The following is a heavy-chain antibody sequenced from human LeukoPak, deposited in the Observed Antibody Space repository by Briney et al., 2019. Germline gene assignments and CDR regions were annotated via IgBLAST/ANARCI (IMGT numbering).Heavy chain of an antibody. CDR3: ARYLGYYYGMDV. J-gene: IGHJ6*02. CDR2: IGTAGDT. CDR1: GFTFSSYD. D-gene: IGHD2-2*01. Sequence: GGPLRLSCAASGFTFSSYDMHWVRQATGKGLEWVSAIGTAGDTYYPGSVKGRFTISRENAKNSLYLQMNSLRAGDTAVYYCARYLGYYYGMDVWGQGTTVTVSS. V-gene: IGHV3-13*01.